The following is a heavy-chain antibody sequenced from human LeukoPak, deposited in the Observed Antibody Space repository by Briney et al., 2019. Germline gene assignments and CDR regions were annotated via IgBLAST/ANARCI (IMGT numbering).Heavy chain of an antibody. CDR2: IYPGDSDT. CDR1: GYSFTNYW. J-gene: IGHJ4*02. Sequence: GESLKISCKASGYSFTNYWVGWVRQMPGKGLEWMGIIYPGDSDTRYRPSFQGQVTVSADKSINTAYLQWSSLKASDTAMYYCARGDPSYYFDYWGQGTLVTVSS. D-gene: IGHD3-16*02. CDR3: ARGDPSYYFDY. V-gene: IGHV5-51*01.